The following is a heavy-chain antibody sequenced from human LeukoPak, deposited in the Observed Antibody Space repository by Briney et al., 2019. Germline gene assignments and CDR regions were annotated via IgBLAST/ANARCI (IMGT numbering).Heavy chain of an antibody. CDR1: GFTFASLG. D-gene: IGHD3-10*02. CDR3: VTDLHGVNWYVQ. J-gene: IGHJ4*02. Sequence: GGSLRLSCTTSGFTFASLGMHWVRQAPGKGLEWVAFVEHDGTTKYYADSVKGRFSISRDNLKNSLFLQMYSLRPDDTARYHCVTDLHGVNWYVQWGQGTLVSVSS. CDR2: VEHDGTTK. V-gene: IGHV3-30*02.